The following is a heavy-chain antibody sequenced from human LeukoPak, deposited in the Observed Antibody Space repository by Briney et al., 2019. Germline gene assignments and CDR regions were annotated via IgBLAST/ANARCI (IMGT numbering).Heavy chain of an antibody. CDR2: IDYSGNT. V-gene: IGHV4-31*03. CDR1: GGSISSGGYY. J-gene: IGHJ4*02. CDR3: ARVGSGIVSNYFDY. Sequence: SETLSLTCTVSGGSISSGGYYWSWIRQHPGKGLEWIGYIDYSGNTYYNPSLKSRVTISVDTSKNQFSLKLSSVTAADTAVYYCARVGSGIVSNYFDYWGQGTLVTVSS. D-gene: IGHD6-19*01.